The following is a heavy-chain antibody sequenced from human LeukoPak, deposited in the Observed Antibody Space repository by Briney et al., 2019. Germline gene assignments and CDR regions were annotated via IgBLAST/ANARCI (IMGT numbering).Heavy chain of an antibody. J-gene: IGHJ4*02. Sequence: GGSLRLSCAASGFTFSSYSMNWVRQAPGNGLEWVSSISSSSSYIYYADSVKGRFTISRDNAKNSLYLQMNSLRAEDTAVYYCAPQSSLVGSGYWGQGTLVTVSS. CDR3: APQSSLVGSGY. CDR1: GFTFSSYS. CDR2: ISSSSSYI. D-gene: IGHD1-26*01. V-gene: IGHV3-21*01.